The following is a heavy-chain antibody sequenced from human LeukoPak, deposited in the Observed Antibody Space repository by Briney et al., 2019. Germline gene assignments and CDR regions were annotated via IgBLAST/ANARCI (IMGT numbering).Heavy chain of an antibody. CDR2: IYYSGST. Sequence: KTSETLSLSCTVSGGSISSGDYYWSWVRQPPGKGLEWIGYIYYSGSTYYNPSLKSRVTISVDTSKNQFSLKLSSVTAADTAVYYYARASGSYDAVDYWGQGTLVTVSS. J-gene: IGHJ4*02. CDR3: ARASGSYDAVDY. D-gene: IGHD1-26*01. V-gene: IGHV4-30-4*08. CDR1: GGSISSGDYY.